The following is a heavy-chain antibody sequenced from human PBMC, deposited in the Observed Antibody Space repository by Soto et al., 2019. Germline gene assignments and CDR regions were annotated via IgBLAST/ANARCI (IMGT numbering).Heavy chain of an antibody. J-gene: IGHJ4*02. Sequence: PSETLSLTCTVSGGSISSYYWCWIRQPPGKGLEWIGYIYYSGSTNYNPSLKSRVTISVYTSTNQFSLKLSSVTAADTAVYYCASQKLDVPAYFDYWSQGTLVTVSS. CDR2: IYYSGST. CDR1: GGSISSYY. D-gene: IGHD3-10*02. CDR3: ASQKLDVPAYFDY. V-gene: IGHV4-59*08.